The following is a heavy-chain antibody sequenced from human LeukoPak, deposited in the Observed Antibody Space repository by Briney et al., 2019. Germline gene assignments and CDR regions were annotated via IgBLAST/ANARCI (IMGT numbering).Heavy chain of an antibody. Sequence: ASVKVSCKASGYTFTSYYMHWVRQAPGQGLEWMGIINPSGGSTSYAQKFQGRVTITADESTSTAYMELSSLRSEDTAVYYCATSSYDSSGYYFYDYWGQGTLVTVSS. D-gene: IGHD3-22*01. CDR2: INPSGGST. J-gene: IGHJ4*02. V-gene: IGHV1-46*01. CDR1: GYTFTSYY. CDR3: ATSSYDSSGYYFYDY.